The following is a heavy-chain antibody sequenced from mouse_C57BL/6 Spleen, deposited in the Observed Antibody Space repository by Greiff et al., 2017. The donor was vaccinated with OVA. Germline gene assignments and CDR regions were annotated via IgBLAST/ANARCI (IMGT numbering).Heavy chain of an antibody. Sequence: QVQLQQSGAELVRPGASVKLSCKASGYTFTDYYINWVKQRPGQGLEWIARIYPGSGNTYYNEKFKGKATLTAEKSSSTAYMQLSSLTSEDSAVYFCARDSSGYEEGFAYWGQGTLVTVSA. CDR1: GYTFTDYY. V-gene: IGHV1-76*01. CDR2: IYPGSGNT. D-gene: IGHD3-2*02. J-gene: IGHJ3*01. CDR3: ARDSSGYEEGFAY.